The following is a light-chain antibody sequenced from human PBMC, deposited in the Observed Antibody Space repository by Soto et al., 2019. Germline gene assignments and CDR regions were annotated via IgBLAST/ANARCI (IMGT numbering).Light chain of an antibody. CDR2: ASS. CDR1: QSVSTA. Sequence: EIVLAQSPAIVSLSPGERPTLSCGASQSVSTASIAWYQHRPGLAPRLLVYASSIRATGIPARFSGSGSGTEFTLTISSLQSEDFAVYHCQQYYDGPPWTFGQGTKVDIK. V-gene: IGKV3-15*01. J-gene: IGKJ1*01. CDR3: QQYYDGPPWT.